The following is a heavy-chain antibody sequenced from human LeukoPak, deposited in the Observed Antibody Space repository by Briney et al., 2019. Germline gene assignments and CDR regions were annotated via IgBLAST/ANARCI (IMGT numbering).Heavy chain of an antibody. V-gene: IGHV4-39*01. CDR1: GASISSSTYY. Sequence: SETLSLTCSVSGASISSSTYYWGWIRQPPGKGLEWIGSIYYSGSTYYNPSLKSRATIFADTSKNQFSLILSSVTAADTAVFYCAGLKSDILTGYNWFDPWGQGTLVTVSS. CDR2: IYYSGST. J-gene: IGHJ5*02. D-gene: IGHD3-9*01. CDR3: AGLKSDILTGYNWFDP.